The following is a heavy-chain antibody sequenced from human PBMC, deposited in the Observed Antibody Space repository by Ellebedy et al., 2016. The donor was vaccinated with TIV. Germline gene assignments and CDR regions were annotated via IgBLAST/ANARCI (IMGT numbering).Heavy chain of an antibody. V-gene: IGHV3-13*01. CDR2: IGTAGDT. Sequence: GESLKISXAASGFTFSSYDMYWVRQATGKGLEWVSAIGTAGDTYYPGSVKGRFTISRENAKNSLYLQMNSLGAGDTAVYYCAREGPVVTGAFDIWGQGTMVTVSS. CDR3: AREGPVVTGAFDI. J-gene: IGHJ3*02. D-gene: IGHD4-23*01. CDR1: GFTFSSYD.